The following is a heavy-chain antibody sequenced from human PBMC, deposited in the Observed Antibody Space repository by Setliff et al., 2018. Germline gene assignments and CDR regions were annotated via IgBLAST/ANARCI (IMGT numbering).Heavy chain of an antibody. CDR3: ATGAGYGSSWPFDY. CDR1: GASVSSHY. D-gene: IGHD6-13*01. CDR2: ISYSGST. J-gene: IGHJ4*02. Sequence: SETLSLTCNVSGASVSSHYWDWIRQPPGKGLEWIGFISYSGSTNYNPSLKSRVTISVDTSKNQFSLKLSSVTAADTAVYYCATGAGYGSSWPFDYWGQGTLVTVSS. V-gene: IGHV4-59*02.